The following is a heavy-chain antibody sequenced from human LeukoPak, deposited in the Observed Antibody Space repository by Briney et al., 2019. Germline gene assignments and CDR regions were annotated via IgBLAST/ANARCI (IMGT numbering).Heavy chain of an antibody. D-gene: IGHD2-15*01. J-gene: IGHJ5*02. CDR2: IYPGDSDT. CDR1: GYSFTSYW. V-gene: IGHV5-51*01. Sequence: GESLKISCKGSGYSFTSYWIGWVRQMPWKGLEWMGIIYPGDSDTRYSPSFQGQVTISADKSISTAYLQWSSLKASDTAMYYCARRPGYCSGGSCYSSNWFDPWGQGTLVTVS. CDR3: ARRPGYCSGGSCYSSNWFDP.